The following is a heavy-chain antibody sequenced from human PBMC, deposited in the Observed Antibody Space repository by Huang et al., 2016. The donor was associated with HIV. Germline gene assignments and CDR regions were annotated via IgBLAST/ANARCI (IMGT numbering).Heavy chain of an antibody. CDR2: IIPRFGLT. J-gene: IGHJ4*03. D-gene: IGHD3-16*01. Sequence: QAQLVQSGAAVMKPGSSVRVSCKASGGSFSDYAFRWVRRAPGKGLEWRGGIIPRFGLTNYAPRLQGRVTISADKSSNTVYLELTSLRSGDTAVYYCAREGQNWLGKPFGALAFWGQGTEVIVSS. CDR3: AREGQNWLGKPFGALAF. V-gene: IGHV1-69*10. CDR1: GGSFSDYA.